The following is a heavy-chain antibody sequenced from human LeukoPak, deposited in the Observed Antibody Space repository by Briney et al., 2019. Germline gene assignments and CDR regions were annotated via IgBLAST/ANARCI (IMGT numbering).Heavy chain of an antibody. CDR3: ARWGGTRQYYFDY. V-gene: IGHV3-33*01. J-gene: IGHJ4*02. CDR2: TRFDGSIK. CDR1: GFIFSYSG. D-gene: IGHD1-1*01. Sequence: PGGSLRLYYAVSGFIFSYSGFHLVRPGPGPGRVLVAVTRFDGSIKQYADSVKGRFTISRDDSKNTLYLQMNFLKSEDTAVYYCARWGGTRQYYFDYWGQGTLVTVSS.